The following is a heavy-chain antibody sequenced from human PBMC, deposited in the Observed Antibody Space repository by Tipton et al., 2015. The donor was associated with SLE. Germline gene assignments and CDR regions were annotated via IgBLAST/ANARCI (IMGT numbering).Heavy chain of an antibody. Sequence: QLVQSGAEVKKPGESLKISCKGSGYNFSKYWIGWVRQMPGKRLDWMGMIRPSDSDTRYSPSFRGQVTISVDKSVTTAYLQWSSLRASDSGMYYCARQVGTTPVAWYFDLWGRGTLVAVSS. V-gene: IGHV5-51*01. D-gene: IGHD2-21*02. CDR2: IRPSDSDT. CDR3: ARQVGTTPVAWYFDL. J-gene: IGHJ2*01. CDR1: GYNFSKYW.